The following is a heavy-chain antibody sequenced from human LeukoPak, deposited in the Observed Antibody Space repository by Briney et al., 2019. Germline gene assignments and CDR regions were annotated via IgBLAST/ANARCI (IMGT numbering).Heavy chain of an antibody. CDR2: IIPIFGTA. D-gene: IGHD6-6*01. J-gene: IGHJ4*02. Sequence: ASVKVSCKASGYTFTSYGISWARQAPGQGLEWMGGIIPIFGTANYAQKFQGRVTITADESTSTAYMELSSLRSEDTAVYYCASRGYSSSSTDYWGQGTLVTVSS. V-gene: IGHV1-69*13. CDR3: ASRGYSSSSTDY. CDR1: GYTFTSYG.